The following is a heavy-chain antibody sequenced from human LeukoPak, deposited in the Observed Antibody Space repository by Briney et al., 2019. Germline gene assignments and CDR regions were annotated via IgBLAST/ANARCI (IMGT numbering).Heavy chain of an antibody. CDR3: ARDGNYYGSGINYYYYMDV. D-gene: IGHD3-10*01. CDR2: INSDGSST. V-gene: IGHV3-74*01. CDR1: GFTFSSYW. Sequence: GGSLRLSCAASGFTFSSYWMHWVRQAPGKGLVWVSRINSDGSSTSYADSVKGRFTISRDNAKNTLYLQMNSLRAEDTAVYYCARDGNYYGSGINYYYYMDVWGKGTTVTVSS. J-gene: IGHJ6*03.